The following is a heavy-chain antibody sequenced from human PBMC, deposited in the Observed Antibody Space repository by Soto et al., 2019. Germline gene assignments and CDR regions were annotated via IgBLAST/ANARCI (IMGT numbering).Heavy chain of an antibody. J-gene: IGHJ3*01. CDR2: VHHSWGS. V-gene: IGHV4-59*08. Sequence: SETLSLTCTVSGGSISSYYWSWFRQSPGKRMEWIGYVHHSWGSSYNPSLQSRVAISLDTSKSQFSLKVTSVTATDTAVYYCARQGFGPLHGLVDVWGQGTMVTVS. CDR1: GGSISSYY. D-gene: IGHD3-10*01. CDR3: ARQGFGPLHGLVDV.